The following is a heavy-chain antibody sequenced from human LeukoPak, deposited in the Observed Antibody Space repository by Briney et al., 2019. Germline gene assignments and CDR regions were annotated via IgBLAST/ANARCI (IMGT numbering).Heavy chain of an antibody. J-gene: IGHJ4*02. Sequence: SETLSLTCAVYGGSFSGYYWSWIRQPPGKGLEWIGEINHSGSTNYNPSLKSRVTISVDTSKDQFSLKLSSVTAADTAVYYCARHRPRWAVVTAVPYFDYWGQGTLVTVSS. CDR1: GGSFSGYY. CDR2: INHSGST. CDR3: ARHRPRWAVVTAVPYFDY. D-gene: IGHD2-21*02. V-gene: IGHV4-34*01.